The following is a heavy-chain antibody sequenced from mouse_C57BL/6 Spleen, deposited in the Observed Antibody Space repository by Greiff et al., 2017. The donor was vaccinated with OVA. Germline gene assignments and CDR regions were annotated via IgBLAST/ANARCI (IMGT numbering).Heavy chain of an antibody. V-gene: IGHV5-17*01. D-gene: IGHD2-4*01. CDR1: GFTFSDYG. J-gene: IGHJ4*01. CDR3: ARDYDYAMDY. Sequence: EVKLQESGGGLVKPGGSLKLSCAASGFTFSDYGMHWVRQAPEKGLEWVAYISSGSSTIYYADTVTGRFTISRDNAKNTLFLQMTSLRSEDTAMYYCARDYDYAMDYWGQGTSVTVSS. CDR2: ISSGSSTI.